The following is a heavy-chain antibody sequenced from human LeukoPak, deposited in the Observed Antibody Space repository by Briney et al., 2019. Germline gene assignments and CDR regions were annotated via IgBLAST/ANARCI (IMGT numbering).Heavy chain of an antibody. CDR1: GFPFSSYG. CDR3: ARDRLRFDY. CDR2: IRYDGSKK. J-gene: IGHJ4*02. Sequence: GGSLRLSCAASGFPFSSYGMHWVRQAPGKGLEWVAFIRYDGSKKYYADSVKGRFTISRDNAKNSLYLQMDSLRPEDTAVYYCARDRLRFDYWGQGTLVTVPS. D-gene: IGHD4-17*01. V-gene: IGHV3-30*02.